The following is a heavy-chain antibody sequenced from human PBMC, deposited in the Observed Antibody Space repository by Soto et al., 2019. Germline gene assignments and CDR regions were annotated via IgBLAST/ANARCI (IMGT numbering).Heavy chain of an antibody. J-gene: IGHJ4*02. Sequence: EVQLLESGGGLVQPGGSLRLSCAASGFTFSSYAMSWVRQAPGKGLEWVSAISGSGGSTYYADSVKGRFTISRDNSKNTLYLQMNSLRAEDTAVYYCAKDTRITGTTPGPYYFDYWGQGTLVTASS. CDR1: GFTFSSYA. CDR2: ISGSGGST. CDR3: AKDTRITGTTPGPYYFDY. V-gene: IGHV3-23*01. D-gene: IGHD1-7*01.